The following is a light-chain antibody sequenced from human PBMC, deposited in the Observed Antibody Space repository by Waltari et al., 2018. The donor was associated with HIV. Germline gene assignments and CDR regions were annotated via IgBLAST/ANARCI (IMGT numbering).Light chain of an antibody. CDR1: QSINNT. Sequence: EIVMTQSPVTLSVSPGERGTLSCRASQSINNTLAWYQHKPGQAPRLLIYGASTMATGIPARFSGSGSGTDFSLNISTLQSEDFAVYYCQQYNSWPRTFGRGTKVEIK. CDR2: GAS. CDR3: QQYNSWPRT. J-gene: IGKJ4*02. V-gene: IGKV3-15*01.